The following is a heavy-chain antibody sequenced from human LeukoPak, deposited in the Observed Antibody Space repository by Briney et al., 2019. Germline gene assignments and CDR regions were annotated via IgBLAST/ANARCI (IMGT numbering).Heavy chain of an antibody. CDR2: INGDGRNI. Sequence: GGSLRLSCAASGFTFSSYSMNWVRQAPGKGLVWVSRINGDGRNINYADSVRGRFTISRDNAKNTLYLQMNSLRVEDTAVYYCARLVGDRTIYDYWGQGTLVTVSS. CDR3: ARLVGDRTIYDY. CDR1: GFTFSSYS. V-gene: IGHV3-74*01. J-gene: IGHJ4*02. D-gene: IGHD1-26*01.